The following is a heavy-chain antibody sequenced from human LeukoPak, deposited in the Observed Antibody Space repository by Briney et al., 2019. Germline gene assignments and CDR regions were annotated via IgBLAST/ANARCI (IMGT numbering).Heavy chain of an antibody. Sequence: PSETLSLTCTVSGGSISSSSYYWGWIRQPPGKGLEWIGSIYYSGSTYYNPSLKSRVTISVNTSKNQFSLKLSSVTAADTVVYYCARNLGYCSSTSCSTIHGYFDYWGQGTLVTVSS. J-gene: IGHJ4*02. D-gene: IGHD2-2*01. CDR3: ARNLGYCSSTSCSTIHGYFDY. CDR1: GGSISSSSYY. V-gene: IGHV4-39*01. CDR2: IYYSGST.